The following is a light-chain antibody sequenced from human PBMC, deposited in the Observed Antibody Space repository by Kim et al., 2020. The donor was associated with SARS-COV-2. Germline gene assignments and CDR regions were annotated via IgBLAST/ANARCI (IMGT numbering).Light chain of an antibody. CDR2: DAS. CDR3: QQRSNSPPWT. CDR1: QFVSRY. V-gene: IGKV3-11*01. Sequence: LSPGERAPLSCRASQFVSRYLAWYQQNPGQAPRLLIYDASNRATGIPARFSGTGSGTDFTLTISSLEPEDFAVYYCQQRSNSPPWTFGQGTKLEIK. J-gene: IGKJ1*01.